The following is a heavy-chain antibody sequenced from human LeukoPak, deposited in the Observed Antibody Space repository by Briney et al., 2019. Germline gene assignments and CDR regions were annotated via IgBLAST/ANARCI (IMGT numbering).Heavy chain of an antibody. V-gene: IGHV3-11*01. J-gene: IGHJ4*02. CDR3: ASYDRYDPVFDY. CDR2: ISSSGSTI. D-gene: IGHD2-21*01. Sequence: PGGSLRLSCAASGFTFSDYYMSWIRQAPGKGLEWVSYISSSGSTIYYADSVKGRFTISRDNAKNSLYLQMNSLRAEDTAVYYCASYDRYDPVFDYWGQGTLVTVSS. CDR1: GFTFSDYY.